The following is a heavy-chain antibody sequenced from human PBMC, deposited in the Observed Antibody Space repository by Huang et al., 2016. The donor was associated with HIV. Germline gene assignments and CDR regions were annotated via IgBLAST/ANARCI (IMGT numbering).Heavy chain of an antibody. J-gene: IGHJ3*02. CDR1: GFTFINYW. Sequence: EVQLVESGGGLVQPGGSLRLSCAASGFTFINYWMHWVRQVPGKGLLWVSRVDSEGTYTIYADSVKGRFTISRDNAKNTVYLQMNSLTDDDTAVYYCARGGFNHAFDIWGQGTGVTVSS. V-gene: IGHV3-74*01. D-gene: IGHD3-10*01. CDR2: VDSEGTYT. CDR3: ARGGFNHAFDI.